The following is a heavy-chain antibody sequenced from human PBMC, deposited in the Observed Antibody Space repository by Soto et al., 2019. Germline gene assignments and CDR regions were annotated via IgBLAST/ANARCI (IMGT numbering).Heavy chain of an antibody. D-gene: IGHD2-2*01. Sequence: PGGSLRLSCAASGFTFSSYAMHWVRQAPGKGLEWVAVISYDGSNKYYADSVKGRFTISRDNSKNTLYLQMNSLRAEDTAVYYCARDTVVVPAAIGVGGYYYGMDVWGQGTTVTGSS. V-gene: IGHV3-30-3*01. CDR3: ARDTVVVPAAIGVGGYYYGMDV. CDR1: GFTFSSYA. CDR2: ISYDGSNK. J-gene: IGHJ6*02.